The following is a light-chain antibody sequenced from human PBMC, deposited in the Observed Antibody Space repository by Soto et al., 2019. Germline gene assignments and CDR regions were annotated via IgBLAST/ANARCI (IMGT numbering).Light chain of an antibody. CDR1: QSVSTY. Sequence: AIRLTQSPSSLTASTGDRVTITCRASQSVSTYLAWYQQKSGKAPKLLVYAASTLQSGVPSRFSGSGSGTDFSLTISCLQSEDFATYYCQHYCTYPYSFGQGTKLESK. V-gene: IGKV1-8*01. CDR3: QHYCTYPYS. J-gene: IGKJ2*03. CDR2: AAS.